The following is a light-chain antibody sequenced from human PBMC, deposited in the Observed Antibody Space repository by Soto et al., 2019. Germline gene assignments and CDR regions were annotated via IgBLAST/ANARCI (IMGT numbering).Light chain of an antibody. CDR1: SSDVGGYNY. J-gene: IGLJ1*01. CDR3: SSYAGSNTDYG. Sequence: QSVLTQPPSASGSPGQSVTISCTGTSSDVGGYNYVSWYQQHPGKAPKLMIYEVSKRPSGVPDRFSGSKSGNTASLTVSGLQAEDEADYCCSSYAGSNTDYGFGTGTKVTVL. V-gene: IGLV2-8*01. CDR2: EVS.